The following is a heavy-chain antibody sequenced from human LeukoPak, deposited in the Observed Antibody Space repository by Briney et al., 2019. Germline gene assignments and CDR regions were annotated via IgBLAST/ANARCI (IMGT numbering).Heavy chain of an antibody. V-gene: IGHV4-59*12. CDR3: ARARDFWSGFENY. CDR1: GGSISSYY. Sequence: SETLSLTCTVSGGSISSYYWSWIRQPPGKGLEWIGYIYHSGSTYYNPSLKSRVTISVDRSKNQFSLKLSSVTAADTAVYYCARARDFWSGFENYWGQGTLVTVSS. J-gene: IGHJ4*02. D-gene: IGHD3-3*01. CDR2: IYHSGST.